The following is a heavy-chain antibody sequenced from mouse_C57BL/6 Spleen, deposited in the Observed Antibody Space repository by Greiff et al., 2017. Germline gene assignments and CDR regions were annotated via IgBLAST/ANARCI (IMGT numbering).Heavy chain of an antibody. V-gene: IGHV5-4*01. Sequence: EVHLVESGGGLVKPGGSLKLSCAASGFTFSSSAMSWVRQTPETRLEWVATISDGGSYTYYPDNVKGRFTISRDNAKNNLYLQMSHLKSEDTAMYYCARADSWFAYWGQGTLVTVSA. CDR2: ISDGGSYT. CDR3: ARADSWFAY. J-gene: IGHJ3*01. CDR1: GFTFSSSA.